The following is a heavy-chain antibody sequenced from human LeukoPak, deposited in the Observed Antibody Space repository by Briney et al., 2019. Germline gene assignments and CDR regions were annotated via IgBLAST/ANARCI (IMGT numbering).Heavy chain of an antibody. CDR1: GFTFSSYA. CDR2: ISYDGSNK. D-gene: IGHD4-23*01. J-gene: IGHJ3*02. CDR3: AREVWPGKLSTTVGDAFDI. Sequence: GGSLRLSCAASGFTFSSYAMHWVRQAPGKGLEWVAVISYDGSNKYYADSVKGRFTISRDNSKNTLYLQMNSLRAEDTAVYYCAREVWPGKLSTTVGDAFDIWGQGTMVTVSS. V-gene: IGHV3-30-3*01.